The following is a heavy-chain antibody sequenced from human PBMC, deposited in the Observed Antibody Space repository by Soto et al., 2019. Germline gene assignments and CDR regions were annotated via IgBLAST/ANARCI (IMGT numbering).Heavy chain of an antibody. V-gene: IGHV3-15*07. CDR3: TTEPQHYDILTSY. D-gene: IGHD3-9*01. J-gene: IGHJ4*02. Sequence: GGSLRLSCAASGFTFSNAWMNWVRQAPGKGLEWVGRIKSKTDGGTTDYAAPVKGRFTISRDDSKNTLYLQMNSLKTEDTAVYYCTTEPQHYDILTSYWGQGTLVTVSS. CDR1: GFTFSNAW. CDR2: IKSKTDGGTT.